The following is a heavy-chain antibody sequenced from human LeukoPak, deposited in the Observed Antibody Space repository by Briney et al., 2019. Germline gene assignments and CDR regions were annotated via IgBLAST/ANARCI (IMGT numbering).Heavy chain of an antibody. V-gene: IGHV4-59*11. CDR2: IYYSGST. CDR1: GGSISTHY. J-gene: IGHJ4*02. CDR3: ARGIQLDHGYNWNLFDY. Sequence: PSETLSLTCTVCGGSISTHYWSWIRQSPGRGLEWIGYIYYSGSTNYNPSLKSRVTISVDTSKNQFSLKLSSVTAADTAVYYCARGIQLDHGYNWNLFDYWGQGTLVTVSS. D-gene: IGHD1-7*01.